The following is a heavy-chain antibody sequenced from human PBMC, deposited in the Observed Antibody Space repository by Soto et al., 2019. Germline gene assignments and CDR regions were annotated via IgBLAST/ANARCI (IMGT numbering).Heavy chain of an antibody. CDR1: GFTFSSYG. Sequence: QAQLVESGGGVVQPGRSLRLSCAASGFTFSSYGMHWVRQAPGTGLGWVAVISYDGGLQHYADSVKGRFTISRDNYKNMVLLQMNSLRAEYTAVYYCVSDRGYGHASVPYSWGQGTLVSVSS. J-gene: IGHJ4*02. D-gene: IGHD5-18*01. CDR2: ISYDGGLQ. V-gene: IGHV3-30*03. CDR3: VSDRGYGHASVPYS.